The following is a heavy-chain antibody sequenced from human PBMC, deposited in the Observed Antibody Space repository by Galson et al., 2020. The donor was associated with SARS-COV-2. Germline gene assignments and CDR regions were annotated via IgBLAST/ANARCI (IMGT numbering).Heavy chain of an antibody. CDR2: VYYSGTT. Sequence: SETLSLTCTVSDGSISRNSHYWDWIRQPPGKGLEWIGNVYYSGTTDYNPSLKRRLTIPVDTSKNHFPLKLSSVTAADTAVYYCSRHRGGQPGVFDYWGQGSLVTVSS. CDR1: DGSISRNSHY. J-gene: IGHJ4*02. V-gene: IGHV4-39*01. CDR3: SRHRGGQPGVFDY. D-gene: IGHD3-16*01.